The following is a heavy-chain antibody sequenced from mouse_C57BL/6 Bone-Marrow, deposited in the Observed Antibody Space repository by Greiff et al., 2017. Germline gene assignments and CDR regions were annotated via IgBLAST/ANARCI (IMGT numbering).Heavy chain of an antibody. D-gene: IGHD1-1*01. Sequence: EVKLVESGEGLVKPGGSLKLSCAASGFTFSSYAMSWVRQTPEKRLEWVAYISSGGDYIYYADTVKGRFTISRANARNTLYLQMSSLKSEDTAMYYCTRERGYGSSPYYFDYWGQGTTLTVSS. CDR2: ISSGGDYI. V-gene: IGHV5-9-1*02. CDR1: GFTFSSYA. J-gene: IGHJ2*01. CDR3: TRERGYGSSPYYFDY.